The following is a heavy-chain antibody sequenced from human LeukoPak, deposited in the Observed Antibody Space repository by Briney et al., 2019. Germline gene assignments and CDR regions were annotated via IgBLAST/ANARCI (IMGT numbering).Heavy chain of an antibody. D-gene: IGHD5-24*01. CDR1: GFTFSSYW. CDR3: ARDTLGSERWLHKWEGYYFDY. V-gene: IGHV3-7*01. J-gene: IGHJ4*02. CDR2: IKQAASEK. Sequence: GRSLRLSCAASGFTFSSYWMSWVRQAPGKGLGWVGNIKQAASEKNYVDSVNGRFTISRDNAKNSLYLQMNSLRAEDTAFYYCARDTLGSERWLHKWEGYYFDYWGQGTLVTVSS.